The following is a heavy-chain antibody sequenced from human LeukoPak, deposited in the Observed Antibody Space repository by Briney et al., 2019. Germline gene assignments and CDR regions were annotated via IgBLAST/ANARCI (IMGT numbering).Heavy chain of an antibody. V-gene: IGHV3-7*01. CDR1: GFTFSDYY. CDR3: AREFDYYYYMDV. CDR2: IKQDGSEK. J-gene: IGHJ6*03. Sequence: PGGSLRLSCAASGFTFSDYYMSWIRQAPGKGLEWVANIKQDGSEKYYVDSVKGRFTISRDNAKNSLYLQMNSLRAEDTAVYYCAREFDYYYYMDVWGKGTTVTVSS.